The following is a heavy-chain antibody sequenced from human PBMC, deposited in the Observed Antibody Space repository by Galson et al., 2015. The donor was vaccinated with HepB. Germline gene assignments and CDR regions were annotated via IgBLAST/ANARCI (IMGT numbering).Heavy chain of an antibody. Sequence: SVKVSCKASGFTFTSSAVQWVRQARGQRLEWIGWIVVGSGNTNYAQKFQERVTITRDMSTSTAYMELSSLRSEDTAVYYCAARYSSSWYGMDVWGQGTTVTVPS. V-gene: IGHV1-58*01. J-gene: IGHJ6*02. D-gene: IGHD6-13*01. CDR2: IVVGSGNT. CDR1: GFTFTSSA. CDR3: AARYSSSWYGMDV.